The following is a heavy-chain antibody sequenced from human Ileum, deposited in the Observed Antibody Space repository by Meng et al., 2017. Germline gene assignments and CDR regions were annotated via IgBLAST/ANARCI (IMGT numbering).Heavy chain of an antibody. V-gene: IGHV3-23*01. CDR1: GFMFSRYG. J-gene: IGHJ4*02. D-gene: IGHD1/OR15-1a*01. Sequence: GGSLRLSCEASGFMFSRYGMSWVRQAPGKGLEWVSSFSGVGGVTYYVDSVKGRFTISRDNSKNTLFLQMNSLRAEDTAVYYCAKGGSGSWNTYFDFWGQGTLVTVSS. CDR2: FSGVGGVT. CDR3: AKGGSGSWNTYFDF.